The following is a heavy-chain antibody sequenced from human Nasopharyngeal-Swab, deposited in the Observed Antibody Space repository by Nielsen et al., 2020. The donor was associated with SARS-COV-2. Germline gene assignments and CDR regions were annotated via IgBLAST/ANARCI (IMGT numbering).Heavy chain of an antibody. D-gene: IGHD5-12*01. J-gene: IGHJ6*02. CDR1: GFTFSNFA. CDR2: ISGGSDST. CDR3: AKDRDSGDDSEEYYHYYGMDV. Sequence: GESLKISCAASGFTFSNFAMSWVHQAPGKGLEWVSVISGGSDSTYYTDSVRGRFTISRDNSKNTLNLQMNNLRAEDTAIYYCAKDRDSGDDSEEYYHYYGMDVWGQGAPVTVSS. V-gene: IGHV3-23*01.